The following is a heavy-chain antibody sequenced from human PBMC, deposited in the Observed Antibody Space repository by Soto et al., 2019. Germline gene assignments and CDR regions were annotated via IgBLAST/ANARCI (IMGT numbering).Heavy chain of an antibody. CDR1: GFTFSSYS. D-gene: IGHD6-13*01. V-gene: IGHV3-48*01. Sequence: EVQLVESGGGLVQPGGSLRLSCAATGFTFSSYSMNWVRQAPGKGLEWVSYISSSSSTIYYADSVKGRFTISRDNAKNSLYLQMNSLRAEDTAVYYCARDREHSSSWYGAFDIWGQGTMVTVSS. J-gene: IGHJ3*02. CDR3: ARDREHSSSWYGAFDI. CDR2: ISSSSSTI.